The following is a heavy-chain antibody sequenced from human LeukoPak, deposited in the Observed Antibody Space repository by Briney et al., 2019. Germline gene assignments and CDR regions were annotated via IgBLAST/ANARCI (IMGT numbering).Heavy chain of an antibody. Sequence: SETLSLTCTVSAGSISSGDYYWSWILQPPGKGLEWIAYMYYSGSNYYNPSLKSRVTMSADTSKNQLSLKLSSVTAADTAVYYCARPYYYDSRIDPWGQGILVTVSS. CDR1: AGSISSGDYY. CDR3: ARPYYYDSRIDP. J-gene: IGHJ5*02. D-gene: IGHD3-22*01. CDR2: MYYSGSN. V-gene: IGHV4-30-4*01.